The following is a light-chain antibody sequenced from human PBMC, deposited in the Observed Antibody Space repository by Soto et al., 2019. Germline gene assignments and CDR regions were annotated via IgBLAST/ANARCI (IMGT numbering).Light chain of an antibody. Sequence: DIQMTQSPSSLPASVGDRVTITCRASQSIANYLNWYQQKPGKAPKLLIYAASTLESRVPSRFSGSGSGTDFTLTISSLQPEDFATYYFQQSYNTPRTFGPGTKLEIK. CDR3: QQSYNTPRT. CDR1: QSIANY. J-gene: IGKJ3*01. V-gene: IGKV1-39*01. CDR2: AAS.